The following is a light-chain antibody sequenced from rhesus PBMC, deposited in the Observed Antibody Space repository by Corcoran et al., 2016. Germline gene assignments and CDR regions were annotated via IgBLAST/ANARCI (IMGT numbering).Light chain of an antibody. CDR3: QKHTSYPLT. V-gene: IGKV1-25*01. CDR1: QGISSY. J-gene: IGKJ4*01. Sequence: DIQMTQSPSSLSASVGDRVTITCRASQGISSYLAWYQQKPRKAPKLLIYSASTLQSAVPSRFRGSGSGTTLTLPISSLQPEDFATYYCQKHTSYPLTFGGGTKVELK. CDR2: SAS.